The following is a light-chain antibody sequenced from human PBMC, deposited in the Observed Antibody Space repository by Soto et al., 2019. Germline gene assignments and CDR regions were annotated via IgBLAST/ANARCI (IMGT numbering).Light chain of an antibody. V-gene: IGKV3-15*01. CDR1: QSLRSN. CDR3: QQHDKLPPA. J-gene: IGKJ1*01. CDR2: SAS. Sequence: EIVMTQSPVTLSVSPGETVTLSCRASQSLRSNLAWYQQKPGQTPRLLIYSASIRAAATPARFSGSGAGTNFSLTISSLQSEDFAVDYCQQHDKLPPAFGQGTKVDIK.